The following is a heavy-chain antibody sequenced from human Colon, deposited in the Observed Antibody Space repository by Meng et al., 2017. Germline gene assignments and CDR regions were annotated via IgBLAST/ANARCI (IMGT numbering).Heavy chain of an antibody. Sequence: SAKVSCKASGGTFSSYAISWVRQAPGQGLEWMGGIIPIFGTANYAQKFQGRVTITTDESTSTAYMELSSLRSEDTAVYYCARVRGEGYYFDYWGQGTLVTVSS. J-gene: IGHJ4*02. V-gene: IGHV1-69*05. D-gene: IGHD3-16*01. CDR1: GGTFSSYA. CDR2: IIPIFGTA. CDR3: ARVRGEGYYFDY.